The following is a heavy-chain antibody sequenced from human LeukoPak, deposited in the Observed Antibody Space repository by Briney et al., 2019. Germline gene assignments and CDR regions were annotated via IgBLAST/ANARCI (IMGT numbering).Heavy chain of an antibody. CDR2: IKEDGGES. D-gene: IGHD2-2*01. CDR1: GFTFSTYW. J-gene: IGHJ6*03. CDR3: AKASGYCSSTSCSDDYYYYMDV. V-gene: IGHV3-7*01. Sequence: GGSVRLSCEASGFTFSTYWMAWVRQAPGKGPEWVANIKEDGGESFYLGSVEDRFTISRDNAENSLYLQMNSLRAEDTAVYYCAKASGYCSSTSCSDDYYYYMDVWGKGTTVIVSS.